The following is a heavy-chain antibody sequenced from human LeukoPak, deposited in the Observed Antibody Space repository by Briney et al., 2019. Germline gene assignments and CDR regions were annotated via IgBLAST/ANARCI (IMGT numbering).Heavy chain of an antibody. D-gene: IGHD3-10*01. Sequence: SETLSLTCTVSGGSIFSFSYYWSWIRQPAGKGLEWIGRMYSSGSTTYNPSLTGRVTISGDTSKNQFSLKLTSVTAADTAVYYCAREGLNMVRGVIPKEAWGWFDPWGQGTLVTVSS. CDR1: GGSIFSFSYY. CDR3: AREGLNMVRGVIPKEAWGWFDP. J-gene: IGHJ5*02. CDR2: MYSSGST. V-gene: IGHV4-61*02.